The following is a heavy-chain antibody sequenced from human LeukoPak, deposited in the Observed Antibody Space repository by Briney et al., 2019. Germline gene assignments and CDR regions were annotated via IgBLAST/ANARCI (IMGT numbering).Heavy chain of an antibody. CDR1: GFTFSSYA. CDR2: ISGSGDST. Sequence: GGSLRLSCAASGFTFSSYAISWARQAPGKGLEWVSSISGSGDSTYYADSVKGRFTISRDNSENTLYLQMNSLRGDDTAVYYCAKDGYCSGGRCLPYYFDYWGQGTLVTVSS. J-gene: IGHJ4*02. CDR3: AKDGYCSGGRCLPYYFDY. V-gene: IGHV3-23*01. D-gene: IGHD2-15*01.